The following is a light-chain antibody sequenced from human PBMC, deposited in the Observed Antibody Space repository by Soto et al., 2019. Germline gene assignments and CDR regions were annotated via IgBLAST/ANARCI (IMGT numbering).Light chain of an antibody. CDR1: SSNIGNNA. Sequence: QPVLTQPPSVSEAPRQRVTISCSGSSSNIGNNAVNWYQQLPGKAPKFLIYYDDLLPSGVSDRFSGSKSGTSASLAISGLQSEDEADYYCAAWDDSLNGLVFGGGTKVTVL. CDR2: YDD. V-gene: IGLV1-36*01. J-gene: IGLJ3*02. CDR3: AAWDDSLNGLV.